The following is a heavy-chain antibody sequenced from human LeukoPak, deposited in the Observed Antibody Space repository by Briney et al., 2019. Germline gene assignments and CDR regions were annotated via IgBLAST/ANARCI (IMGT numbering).Heavy chain of an antibody. Sequence: GGSLRLSCAASGFTFSSYGMHWVRQAPGKELEWVAFIRYDGSNKYYADSVKGRFTISRDNSKNTLYLQMNSLRAEDTAVYYCAKDGQYSSSWYCGYWGQGTLVTVSS. CDR2: IRYDGSNK. V-gene: IGHV3-30*02. D-gene: IGHD6-13*01. CDR3: AKDGQYSSSWYCGY. CDR1: GFTFSSYG. J-gene: IGHJ4*02.